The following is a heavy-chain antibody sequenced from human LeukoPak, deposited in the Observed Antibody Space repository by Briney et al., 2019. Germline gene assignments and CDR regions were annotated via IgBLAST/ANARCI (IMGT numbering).Heavy chain of an antibody. J-gene: IGHJ4*02. CDR3: ARVRMVRGVIIELFDY. CDR2: INHSGST. Sequence: KTSETLSLTCAVYGGSFSGYYWSWIRQPPGKGLEWIGEINHSGSTNYNPSLKSRVTISVDTSKNQFSLKLSSVTAADTAVYYCARVRMVRGVIIELFDYWGQGTLVTVSS. CDR1: GGSFSGYY. V-gene: IGHV4-34*01. D-gene: IGHD3-10*01.